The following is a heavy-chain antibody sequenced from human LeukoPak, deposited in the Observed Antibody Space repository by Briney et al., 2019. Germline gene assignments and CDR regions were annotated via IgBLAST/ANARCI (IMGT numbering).Heavy chain of an antibody. V-gene: IGHV1-46*04. CDR3: ARERAPANDRSYGFDI. Sequence: ASVRISCKASGYTFRIYYIHWVRQAPRQGLEWLGLITPIDGNTVYAQDLQGRVTMTRDTSTSTVYMEVKSLRSDDTAVYYCARERAPANDRSYGFDIWGQGTLVTVSS. CDR1: GYTFRIYY. J-gene: IGHJ3*02. D-gene: IGHD1-26*01. CDR2: ITPIDGNT.